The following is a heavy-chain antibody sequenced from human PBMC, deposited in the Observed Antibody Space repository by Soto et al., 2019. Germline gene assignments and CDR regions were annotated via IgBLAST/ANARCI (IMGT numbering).Heavy chain of an antibody. CDR1: GGSFSGYY. Sequence: SETLSLTCAVYGGSFSGYYWSWIRQPPGKGLEWIGEINHSGSTNYNPSLKSRVTISVDTSKNQFSLKLSSVTAADTAVYYCARRPRVEYYDFWSGYYNWGQGTLVTVSS. V-gene: IGHV4-34*01. CDR2: INHSGST. D-gene: IGHD3-3*01. J-gene: IGHJ4*02. CDR3: ARRPRVEYYDFWSGYYN.